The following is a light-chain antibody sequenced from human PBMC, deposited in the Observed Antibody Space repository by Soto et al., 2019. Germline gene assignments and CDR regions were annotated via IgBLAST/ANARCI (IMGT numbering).Light chain of an antibody. J-gene: IGKJ4*01. V-gene: IGKV3-20*01. Sequence: EIVLTQSPGTLSLSPGERATLSCRASQSVSSSYLAWYQQKPGQAHRLLYFDASGRATGIPDRFSNSGSGIDFTVTIIRLEPEDVAVYYCQLYGSSVTFGGGTKVEIK. CDR3: QLYGSSVT. CDR1: QSVSSSY. CDR2: DAS.